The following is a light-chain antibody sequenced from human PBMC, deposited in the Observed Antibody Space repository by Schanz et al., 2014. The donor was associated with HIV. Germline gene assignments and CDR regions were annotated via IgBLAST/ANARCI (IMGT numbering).Light chain of an antibody. CDR2: EAS. CDR1: QSIGTW. CDR3: LHYNDFAST. V-gene: IGKV1-5*03. J-gene: IGKJ2*01. Sequence: DIQMSQSQTALSASVGDKVTITCRASQSIGTWLAWYQQKPGQAPNLLISEASTLESGVPSRFSGTGSGTEFTLTISSLQPDDFATYFCLHYNDFASTFGQGTKLEIK.